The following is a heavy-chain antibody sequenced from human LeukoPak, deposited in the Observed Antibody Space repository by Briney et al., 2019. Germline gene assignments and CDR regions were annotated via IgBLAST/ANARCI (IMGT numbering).Heavy chain of an antibody. CDR3: PKDRGQWLAYYYMDV. CDR1: GFTFSSYG. Sequence: PGGSLRLSCAASGFTFSSYGMHWLRQAPGKGLEWVAFIRYDGSNKYYADSVKGRFTISRDNSKNTLYLQMNSLRAEDTAVYYCPKDRGQWLAYYYMDVWGKGTTVTVSS. CDR2: IRYDGSNK. J-gene: IGHJ6*03. D-gene: IGHD6-19*01. V-gene: IGHV3-30*02.